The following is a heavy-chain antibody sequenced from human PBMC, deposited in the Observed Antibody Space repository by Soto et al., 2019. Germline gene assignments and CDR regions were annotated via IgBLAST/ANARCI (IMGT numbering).Heavy chain of an antibody. V-gene: IGHV2-70*01. CDR3: ARIKKEEYYCGSGAPYYGMDV. Sequence: SGPTLVNPTQTLTLTCTVSGFSLSTSGMCVNWIRQPPGKALEWLALIECDDEKFFSTSLXXRLTIPKDTSKTQVVLTMTNLEPVXKDTEYCARIKKEEYYCGSGAPYYGMDVWGQGTTVTVSS. CDR1: GFSLSTSGMC. CDR2: IECDDEK. D-gene: IGHD3-10*01. J-gene: IGHJ6*02.